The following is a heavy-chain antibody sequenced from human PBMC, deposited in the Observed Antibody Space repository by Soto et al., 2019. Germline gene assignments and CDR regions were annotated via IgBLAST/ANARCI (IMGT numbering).Heavy chain of an antibody. CDR2: IYYSGST. V-gene: IGHV4-59*01. Sequence: QVQLQESGPGLVKPSETLSLTCTVSGGSISSYYWSWIRQPPGKGLEWVGYIYYSGSTNYNPSLKSRVPISVDTSKNEFSLRLSSVTAADTAVYYCAAGSGWYGPRGYWGQGTLVTVSS. CDR1: GGSISSYY. J-gene: IGHJ4*02. D-gene: IGHD6-19*01. CDR3: AAGSGWYGPRGY.